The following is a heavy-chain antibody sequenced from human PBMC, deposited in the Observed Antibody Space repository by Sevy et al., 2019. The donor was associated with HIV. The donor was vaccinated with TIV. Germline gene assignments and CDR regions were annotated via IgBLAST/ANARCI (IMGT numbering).Heavy chain of an antibody. Sequence: GGSLRLSCAASGFTFSSYSMNWVRQAPGKGLEWVSSISGSSSNIYYADSVKGRFTISRDNAKNSLYRQMNSLRVEDTAVYYCAGGLISSGYNYFDYWGQGTLVTVSS. CDR1: GFTFSSYS. J-gene: IGHJ4*02. D-gene: IGHD3-22*01. V-gene: IGHV3-21*01. CDR3: AGGLISSGYNYFDY. CDR2: ISGSSSNI.